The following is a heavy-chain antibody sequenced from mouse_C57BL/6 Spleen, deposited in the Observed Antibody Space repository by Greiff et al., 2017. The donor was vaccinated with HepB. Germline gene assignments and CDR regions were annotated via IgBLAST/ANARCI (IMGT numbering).Heavy chain of an antibody. V-gene: IGHV2-2*01. CDR1: GFSLTSYG. J-gene: IGHJ3*01. D-gene: IGHD1-1*01. Sequence: QVQLQQSGPGLVQPSQSLSITCTVSGFSLTSYGVHWVRQSPGKGLEWLGVIWSGGSTDYNAAFISRLSISKDNSKSQVFFKMNSLQADDTAIYYCARMDGSSPWFAYWGQGTLVTVSA. CDR3: ARMDGSSPWFAY. CDR2: IWSGGST.